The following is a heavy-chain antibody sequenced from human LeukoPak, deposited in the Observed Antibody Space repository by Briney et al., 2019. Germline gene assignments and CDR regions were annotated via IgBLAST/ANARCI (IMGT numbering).Heavy chain of an antibody. Sequence: PGGSLRLSCAASGFTFSNYGMHWVRQTPGKGLEWVAFIRFDGSNEYNADSVKGRFTISRDNSKNTLYLQMNSLRAEDTAVYYCAKAGMQLSVRLPFDYWGQGTLVTVSS. D-gene: IGHD2-2*01. CDR3: AKAGMQLSVRLPFDY. CDR2: IRFDGSNE. CDR1: GFTFSNYG. J-gene: IGHJ4*02. V-gene: IGHV3-30*02.